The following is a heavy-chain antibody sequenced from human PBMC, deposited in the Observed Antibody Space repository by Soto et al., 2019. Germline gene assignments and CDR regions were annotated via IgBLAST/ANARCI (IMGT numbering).Heavy chain of an antibody. D-gene: IGHD3-22*01. CDR3: ATDRYLDHDSRGYLFDN. Sequence: EVQLLESGGDLIQPGGSLRLSCAASGFTFNIYAMTWVRQAPGKGLEWVSAISRYGDFTYYADSVEGRFTISRDNSKNTLYLQMTSLRAEDTAVYYCATDRYLDHDSRGYLFDNWGQGTLVTVSS. CDR2: ISRYGDFT. J-gene: IGHJ4*02. CDR1: GFTFNIYA. V-gene: IGHV3-23*01.